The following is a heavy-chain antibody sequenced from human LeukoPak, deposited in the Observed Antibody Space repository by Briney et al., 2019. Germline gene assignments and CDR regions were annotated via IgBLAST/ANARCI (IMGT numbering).Heavy chain of an antibody. Sequence: PGGSLRLSCAASGFTFSSHEMNWLRQAPGRGPEWVSYISSSGSTIYYADSVKRRFTISRDNAKNSLYLQMNSLRAEDTAVYYCARVGSTSCVDYWGQGTLVTVSS. V-gene: IGHV3-48*03. CDR1: GFTFSSHE. J-gene: IGHJ4*02. CDR3: ARVGSTSCVDY. D-gene: IGHD2-2*01. CDR2: ISSSGSTI.